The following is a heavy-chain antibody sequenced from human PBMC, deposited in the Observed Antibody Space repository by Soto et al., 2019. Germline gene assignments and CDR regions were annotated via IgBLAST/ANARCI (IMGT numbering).Heavy chain of an antibody. Sequence: ESGGGVVQPGRSLRLSCAASEFTFSRYGMHWVRQAPGKGLEWVAVIWYDGTKNYYADSVKGRFTSSRDNSKSTVYLQMDSLRAEDTAVYYCTRGVGSNSYYMDVWGKGTTVTVSS. CDR3: TRGVGSNSYYMDV. CDR1: EFTFSRYG. V-gene: IGHV3-33*01. D-gene: IGHD1-26*01. CDR2: IWYDGTKN. J-gene: IGHJ6*03.